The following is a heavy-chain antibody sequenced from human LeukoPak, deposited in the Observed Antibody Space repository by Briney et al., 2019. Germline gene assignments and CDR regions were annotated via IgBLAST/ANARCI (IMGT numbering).Heavy chain of an antibody. CDR1: RFTFSSYW. CDR3: ARELAAAGLDY. Sequence: GGSLRLPCAASRFTFSSYWMSWVRQAPGKGLEWVANIKQDGSDKYYVDSVKGRFTISRDNARNSLFLQMNSLRAEDTAVYYCARELAAAGLDYWGQGSLVTVSS. CDR2: IKQDGSDK. D-gene: IGHD6-13*01. V-gene: IGHV3-7*01. J-gene: IGHJ4*02.